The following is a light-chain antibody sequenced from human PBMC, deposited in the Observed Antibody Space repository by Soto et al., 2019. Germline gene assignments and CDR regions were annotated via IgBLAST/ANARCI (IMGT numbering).Light chain of an antibody. CDR3: QVWDSRSDHPL. CDR2: DDS. J-gene: IGLJ2*01. CDR1: NIGSKS. V-gene: IGLV3-21*02. Sequence: SYELTQAPSVSVAPGQTARITWGGNNIGSKSVHWYQQKPSQAPVLVVYDDSDRPSGIPERFSGSNSGNTDTLTISRVEAGDEADYYCQVWDSRSDHPLFGGGTKLTVL.